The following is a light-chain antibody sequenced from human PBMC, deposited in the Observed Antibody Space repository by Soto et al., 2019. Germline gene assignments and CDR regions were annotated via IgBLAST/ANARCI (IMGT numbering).Light chain of an antibody. CDR3: QHYNNWPPFT. CDR2: GAS. CDR1: QSVSSN. Sequence: EIVMTQSPATLSVSPGERATLSCRASQSVSSNLAWYQQKPGQAPRLLIYGASTRATGIPARFSGSGSGTDFTLTISSLQSEDFAVYYCQHYNNWPPFTFGPGTKVDI. V-gene: IGKV3-15*01. J-gene: IGKJ3*01.